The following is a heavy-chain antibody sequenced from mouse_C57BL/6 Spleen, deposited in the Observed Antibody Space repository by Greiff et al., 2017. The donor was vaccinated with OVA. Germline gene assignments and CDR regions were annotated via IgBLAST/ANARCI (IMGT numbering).Heavy chain of an antibody. D-gene: IGHD2-3*01. CDR1: GYTFTSYG. CDR2: IYPRSGNT. Sequence: VKLQQSGAELARPGASVKLSCKASGYTFTSYGISWVKQRTGQGLEWIGEIYPRSGNTYYNEKFKGKATLTADKSSSTAYMELRSLTSEDSAVYFCAGYDGYYLAMDYWGQGTSVTVSS. CDR3: AGYDGYYLAMDY. J-gene: IGHJ4*01. V-gene: IGHV1-81*01.